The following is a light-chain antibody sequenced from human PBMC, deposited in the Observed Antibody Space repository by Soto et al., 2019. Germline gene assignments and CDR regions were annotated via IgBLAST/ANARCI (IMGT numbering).Light chain of an antibody. CDR1: QSVSVW. Sequence: EIQMTQSPSTLSASVGDRVTLTCRASQSVSVWLAWYQQKPGKAPKLLSYDASSLEDGVPSRFSVSGSGTEFTLTISSLQPDDFATYYCQQYGSYSWTFGQGTKVEI. CDR2: DAS. V-gene: IGKV1-5*01. J-gene: IGKJ1*01. CDR3: QQYGSYSWT.